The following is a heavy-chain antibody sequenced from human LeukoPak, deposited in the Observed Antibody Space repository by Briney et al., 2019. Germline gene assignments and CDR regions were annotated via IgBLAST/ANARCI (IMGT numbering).Heavy chain of an antibody. Sequence: GGSLRLSCAASGFTVSSNYMSWVRQAPGKGLEWVSVIYSGGSTYYADSVKGRFIISRDNSKNTLYLQMNSLRAEDTAVYYCARVTTMIVVVHYYYYMDVWGKGTTVTVSS. V-gene: IGHV3-66*01. CDR3: ARVTTMIVVVHYYYYMDV. J-gene: IGHJ6*03. D-gene: IGHD3-22*01. CDR2: IYSGGST. CDR1: GFTVSSNY.